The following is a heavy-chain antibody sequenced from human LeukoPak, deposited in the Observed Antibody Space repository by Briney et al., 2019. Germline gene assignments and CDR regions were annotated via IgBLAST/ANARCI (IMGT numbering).Heavy chain of an antibody. Sequence: ASVKVSCKASGYTFTGYYLHWVRQAPGQGLEWMGWINPNSSGTNYAQKFQGRVTMTRDASISTAYMEVSSLRSDDTAVYYCSRESIVGATALDYWGQGTLVTVSS. J-gene: IGHJ4*02. CDR1: GYTFTGYY. D-gene: IGHD1-26*01. CDR3: SRESIVGATALDY. CDR2: INPNSSGT. V-gene: IGHV1-2*02.